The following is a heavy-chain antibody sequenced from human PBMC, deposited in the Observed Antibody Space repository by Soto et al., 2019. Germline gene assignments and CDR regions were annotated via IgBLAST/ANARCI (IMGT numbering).Heavy chain of an antibody. J-gene: IGHJ4*02. CDR3: ARERGASYYFDH. D-gene: IGHD1-26*01. Sequence: QVPLQQWGAGLLKPSETLSLTCAVYGGPFSGYYWSWIRQPPGKGLEWIGDINHSGRTSYNPSLKSRVTISIDTSKNQVSLKLSSVTAADTAVYYCARERGASYYFDHWGQGTLVTVSS. CDR1: GGPFSGYY. V-gene: IGHV4-34*01. CDR2: INHSGRT.